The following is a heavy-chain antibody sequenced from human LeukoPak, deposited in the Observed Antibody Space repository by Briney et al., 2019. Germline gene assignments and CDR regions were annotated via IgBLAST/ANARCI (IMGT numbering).Heavy chain of an antibody. D-gene: IGHD3-22*01. J-gene: IGHJ2*01. CDR1: GYTFTSYY. CDR2: INPSGGST. V-gene: IGHV1-46*01. CDR3: ARGSYDSSGYYWDWYFDL. Sequence: ASVTVSCKASGYTFTSYYMHWVRQAPGQGLEWMGIINPSGGSTSYAQKFQGRVTMTRDTSTSTVYMELSSLRSEDTAVYYCARGSYDSSGYYWDWYFDLWGRGTLVTVSS.